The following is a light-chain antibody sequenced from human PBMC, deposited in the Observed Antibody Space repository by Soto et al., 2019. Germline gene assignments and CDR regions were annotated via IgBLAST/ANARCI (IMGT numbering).Light chain of an antibody. V-gene: IGKV1-27*01. CDR3: QMYNSALPG. J-gene: IGKJ5*01. CDR2: GTS. Sequence: DIQMTQSPSSLSASVGDRVTITCRASQGISTYLAWYQQKPGKVPKLLIYGTSTLQSGVPARFSGSGSGTDFTLTISSLQPEDVATYYCQMYNSALPGFGQGTRLEIK. CDR1: QGISTY.